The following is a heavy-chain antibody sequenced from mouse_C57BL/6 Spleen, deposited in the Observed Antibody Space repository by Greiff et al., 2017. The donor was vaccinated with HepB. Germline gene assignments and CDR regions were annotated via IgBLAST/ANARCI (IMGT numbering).Heavy chain of an antibody. Sequence: VQLQQSGAELMKPGASVKLSCKATGYTFTGYWIEWVKQRPGHGLEWIGEILPGSGSTNYNEKFKGKATFTADTSSTTAYMQLGSLPTEDSAIYYCARRGGLSPSFAYGGQGLWSLSLQ. CDR2: ILPGSGST. CDR1: GYTFTGYW. CDR3: ARRGGLSPSFAY. D-gene: IGHD3-2*02. V-gene: IGHV1-9*01. J-gene: IGHJ3*01.